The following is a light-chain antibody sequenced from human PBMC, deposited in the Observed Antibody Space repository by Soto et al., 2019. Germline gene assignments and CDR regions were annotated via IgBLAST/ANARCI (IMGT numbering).Light chain of an antibody. CDR1: QSIRTY. V-gene: IGKV1-39*01. CDR3: KQTYSTLNS. CDR2: TSS. Sequence: DIQVTQSPSSLSASVGDRVTITCRASQSIRTYLNWYQQRPGKPPKLLIHTSSPLQSGVPSRFSGSGSGTSFTLTISSLQPEDFAPYYCKQTYSTLNSLVQGTKLEIK. J-gene: IGKJ2*03.